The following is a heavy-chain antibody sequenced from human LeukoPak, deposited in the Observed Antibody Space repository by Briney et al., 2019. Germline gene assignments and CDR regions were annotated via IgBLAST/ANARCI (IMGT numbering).Heavy chain of an antibody. Sequence: PGWSLRLSCAASGFIFSRHAMHWVRQSPGKGLEGVAIISYDGSDEYIADSVKGRFSISRDNSRNTLDLQMNSLTTEDTALYYCARATDYYGSGSYLPLYYFYGMDVWGKGTAVIVSS. CDR2: ISYDGSDE. V-gene: IGHV3-30*04. CDR3: ARATDYYGSGSYLPLYYFYGMDV. J-gene: IGHJ6*04. CDR1: GFIFSRHA. D-gene: IGHD3-10*01.